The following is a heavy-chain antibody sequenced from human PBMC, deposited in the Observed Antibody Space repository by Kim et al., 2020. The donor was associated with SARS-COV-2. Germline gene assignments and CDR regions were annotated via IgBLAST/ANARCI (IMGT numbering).Heavy chain of an antibody. Sequence: ASVKVSCKASGYRFSSYGLSWVRQAPGQGLEWMGWISGDDGDTKFAQKFEGRVTMTTDTSTSTAYMEMRSLRSDDTAMYYCARAGLLKCIGPSCYPFDNWGQGTLVTVSS. D-gene: IGHD2-15*01. J-gene: IGHJ4*02. V-gene: IGHV1-18*01. CDR2: ISGDDGDT. CDR3: ARAGLLKCIGPSCYPFDN. CDR1: GYRFSSYG.